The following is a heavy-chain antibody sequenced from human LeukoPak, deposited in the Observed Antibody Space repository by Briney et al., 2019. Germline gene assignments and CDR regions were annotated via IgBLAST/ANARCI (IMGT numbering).Heavy chain of an antibody. Sequence: GESLRLSCTPSGFTLMNYFMKYARQAPGKALEWVSAISGNGQSTYYADSVKGRFTISRDNTKNTLHLQMNSLRADDTAVYYCAKDRAGTYYGIFGPDYWGQGTLVTVSS. CDR1: GFTLMNYF. J-gene: IGHJ4*02. D-gene: IGHD3-9*01. CDR3: AKDRAGTYYGIFGPDY. V-gene: IGHV3-23*01. CDR2: ISGNGQST.